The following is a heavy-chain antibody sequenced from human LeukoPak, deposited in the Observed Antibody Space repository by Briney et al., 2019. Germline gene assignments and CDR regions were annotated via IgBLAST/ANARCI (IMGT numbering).Heavy chain of an antibody. CDR2: LSGSGGTT. CDR1: GFTFSSYS. J-gene: IGHJ4*02. V-gene: IGHV3-23*01. CDR3: ARNPRGFFAPKNPYYYDSSGYYPDEY. D-gene: IGHD3-22*01. Sequence: GGSLRLSCAASGFTFSSYSMNWVRQAPGKGLEWVSALSGSGGTTYYADSVKGRFTISRDNSKNTLYLQMNSLRAEDTAVYYCARNPRGFFAPKNPYYYDSSGYYPDEYWGQGTLVTVSS.